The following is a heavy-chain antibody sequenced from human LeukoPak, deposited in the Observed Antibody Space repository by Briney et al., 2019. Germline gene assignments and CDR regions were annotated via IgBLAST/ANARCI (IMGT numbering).Heavy chain of an antibody. CDR2: VSAYNGNT. CDR3: VREGQVADTVFFPH. Sequence: ASVKASCKASGYTFINYGFSWVRQAPGQGLEWMGWVSAYNGNTIYAQNLQGRVTMTRDTSTHTAYMELRSLRFDDTAVYYCVREGQVADTVFFPHWGQGTLVTVSS. CDR1: GYTFINYG. D-gene: IGHD5-12*01. J-gene: IGHJ1*01. V-gene: IGHV1-18*01.